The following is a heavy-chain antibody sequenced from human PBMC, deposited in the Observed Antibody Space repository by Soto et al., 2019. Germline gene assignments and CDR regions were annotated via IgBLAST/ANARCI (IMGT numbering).Heavy chain of an antibody. J-gene: IGHJ5*02. CDR2: ISGSGGST. Sequence: EVQLLESGGGLVQPGGSLRLSCAASGFTFSSYAMSWVRQALGKGLEWVSAISGSGGSTYYADSVKGRFTIPRDNSKNTLYLQMNSLRAEDTAVYYCAKDRDQSIAARPKWFDPWGQGTLVTVSS. CDR3: AKDRDQSIAARPKWFDP. D-gene: IGHD6-6*01. V-gene: IGHV3-23*01. CDR1: GFTFSSYA.